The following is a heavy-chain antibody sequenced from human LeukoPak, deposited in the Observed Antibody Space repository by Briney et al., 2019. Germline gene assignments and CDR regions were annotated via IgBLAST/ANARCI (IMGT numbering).Heavy chain of an antibody. CDR2: IYHSGST. Sequence: PSETLSLTCTVSDASIRSINYYWGWIRQPPGKGLEWIGSIYHSGSTYYNPSLKSRVSMSVDTSKNQFSLKLSSVTAADTAVYYCARDLAAAGYFDYWGQETLVTVSS. D-gene: IGHD6-13*01. CDR1: DASIRSINYY. CDR3: ARDLAAAGYFDY. J-gene: IGHJ4*02. V-gene: IGHV4-39*07.